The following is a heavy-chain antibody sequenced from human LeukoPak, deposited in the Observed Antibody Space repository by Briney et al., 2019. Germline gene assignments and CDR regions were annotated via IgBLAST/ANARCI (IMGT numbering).Heavy chain of an antibody. CDR2: ISGSGGST. CDR1: GFTFSSYA. Sequence: GGSLRLSCAASGFTFSSYAMSWVRQAPGKGLEWVSAISGSGGSTYYADSVKGRFTISRDNSKNTLYLQMNSLRAEDTAVYYCAKVRFTMVFFNYYFDYWGQGTLVTVSS. V-gene: IGHV3-23*01. J-gene: IGHJ4*02. D-gene: IGHD3-10*01. CDR3: AKVRFTMVFFNYYFDY.